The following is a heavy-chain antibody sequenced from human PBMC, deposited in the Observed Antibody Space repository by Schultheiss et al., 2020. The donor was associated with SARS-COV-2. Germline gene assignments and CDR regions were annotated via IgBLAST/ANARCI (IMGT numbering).Heavy chain of an antibody. Sequence: SETLSLTCAVYGGSFSGYYWSWIRQPPGKGLEWIGEINHSGSTNYNPSLKSRVTMSVDTSKNQFSLKLSSVTAADTAVYYCARTYGYGMDVWGQGTTVTVSS. CDR3: ARTYGYGMDV. D-gene: IGHD4-17*01. V-gene: IGHV4-34*01. CDR1: GGSFSGYY. J-gene: IGHJ6*02. CDR2: INHSGST.